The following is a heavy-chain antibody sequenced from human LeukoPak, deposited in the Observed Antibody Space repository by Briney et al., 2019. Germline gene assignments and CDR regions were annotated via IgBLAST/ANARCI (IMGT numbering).Heavy chain of an antibody. Sequence: SETLSLTCAVYGGSFSGYYWSWIRQPPGKGLEWIGYIYSSGSTNYNPSLKSRVTISVDTSKNQFSLKLGSVTAADTAVYYCARSFSGTYSFYFDHWGQGTLVTVSS. D-gene: IGHD1-26*01. V-gene: IGHV4-59*08. CDR1: GGSFSGYY. CDR3: ARSFSGTYSFYFDH. CDR2: IYSSGST. J-gene: IGHJ4*02.